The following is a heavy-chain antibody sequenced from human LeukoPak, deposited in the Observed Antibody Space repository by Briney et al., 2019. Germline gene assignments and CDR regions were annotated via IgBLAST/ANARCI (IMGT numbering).Heavy chain of an antibody. D-gene: IGHD3-22*01. CDR2: IYYSGST. CDR1: GGSISSYY. J-gene: IGHJ5*02. CDR3: ARGRYYYDSSGYPYNWFDP. Sequence: ASETLSLTCNVSGGSISSYYWSWIRQPPGKGLEWIGYIYYSGSTNYNPSLKSRVTISGDTSKNKFFLNLSSVTAADTAMYYCARGRYYYDSSGYPYNWFDPWGQGTLVTVSS. V-gene: IGHV4-59*01.